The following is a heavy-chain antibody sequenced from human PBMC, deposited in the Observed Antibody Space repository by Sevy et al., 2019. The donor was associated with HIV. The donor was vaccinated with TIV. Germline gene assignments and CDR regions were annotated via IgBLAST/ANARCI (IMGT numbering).Heavy chain of an antibody. CDR2: ISWDGGST. J-gene: IGHJ4*02. CDR3: AKEREIEGNDSSGLDY. Sequence: GVSLRLSCAASGFTFDDYTMHWVRQAPGKGLEWVSLISWDGGSTYYADSVKGRFTISRDNSKNSLYLQMNSLRTEDTALYYCAKEREIEGNDSSGLDYWGQGTLVTVSS. CDR1: GFTFDDYT. D-gene: IGHD3-22*01. V-gene: IGHV3-43*01.